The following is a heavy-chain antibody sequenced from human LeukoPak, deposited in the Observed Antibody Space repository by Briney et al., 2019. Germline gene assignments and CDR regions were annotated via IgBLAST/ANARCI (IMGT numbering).Heavy chain of an antibody. V-gene: IGHV4-4*07. Sequence: SETLSLTCTVSGGSMFSSHWSWIRQSAGKGLEWIGHIYVSGTTTYNPSLKGRGTMSVNTSKNQVSLRLTSVTAADTAVYYCGRLRFYDSSGSSPGYYVDVWGKGTTVIVS. D-gene: IGHD3-22*01. CDR2: IYVSGTT. CDR3: GRLRFYDSSGSSPGYYVDV. J-gene: IGHJ6*03. CDR1: GGSMFSSH.